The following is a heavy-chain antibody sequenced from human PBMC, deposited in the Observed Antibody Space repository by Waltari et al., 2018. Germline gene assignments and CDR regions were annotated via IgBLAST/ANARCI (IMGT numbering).Heavy chain of an antibody. CDR2: ISSRGDTV. CDR1: GSTFSDFY. J-gene: IGHJ5*02. V-gene: IGHV3-11*01. Sequence: QVQLVESGGGLVTPGASLRLSCAASGSTFSDFYMSWIRQNPGKGLEWVSYISSRGDTVYYADSVKGRFTFSRDNAKNSLYLQMTSLRPEDTAVYYCARGAPFDPWGQGTLVIVSS. CDR3: ARGAPFDP.